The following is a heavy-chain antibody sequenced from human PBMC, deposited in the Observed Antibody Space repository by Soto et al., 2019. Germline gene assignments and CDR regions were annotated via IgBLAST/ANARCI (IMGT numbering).Heavy chain of an antibody. CDR1: GLAFPIDD. D-gene: IGHD4-4*01. Sequence: QVQLVQSGAEVKKPGASVQVSCKASGLAFPIDDIIWVRQTIGQGLEFMGWMNPSGRNTGYAQKFQGRATLTSNTPTSTAYMDLSGLRSEDTAVYYCARYRTTVPVAFDVWGQGTMVTVSS. CDR2: MNPSGRNT. CDR3: ARYRTTVPVAFDV. J-gene: IGHJ3*01. V-gene: IGHV1-8*01.